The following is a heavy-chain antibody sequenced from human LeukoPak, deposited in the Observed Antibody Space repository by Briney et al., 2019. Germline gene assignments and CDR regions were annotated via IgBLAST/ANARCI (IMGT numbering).Heavy chain of an antibody. J-gene: IGHJ3*02. V-gene: IGHV1-46*04. CDR3: ARAAIAVAGTRNAFDI. CDR2: INPSGGNI. D-gene: IGHD6-19*01. CDR1: GYIFTNFY. Sequence: ASVKVSCKASGYIFTNFYLHWVRQAPGQGLEWMALINPSGGNIRYAQKLQGRVTMTRDTSTTTVYMELSSLRSEDTAVYYCARAAIAVAGTRNAFDIWGQGTMVTVSS.